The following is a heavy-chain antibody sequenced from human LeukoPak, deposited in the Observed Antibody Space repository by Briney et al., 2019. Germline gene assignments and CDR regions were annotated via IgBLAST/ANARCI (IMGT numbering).Heavy chain of an antibody. D-gene: IGHD5-12*01. CDR3: VRVWLRWGIGY. V-gene: IGHV4-39*01. Sequence: AETLSLTCAVSGPSTNTDSYFWGWLRQPPGKGLEWVGGGYYAGSGSHYNPSLKSRVTISVDTSRNRYSLKLHSVTTADTAVYYCVRVWLRWGIGYWGQGSLVTVSS. CDR1: GPSTNTDSYF. CDR2: GYYAGSGS. J-gene: IGHJ4*02.